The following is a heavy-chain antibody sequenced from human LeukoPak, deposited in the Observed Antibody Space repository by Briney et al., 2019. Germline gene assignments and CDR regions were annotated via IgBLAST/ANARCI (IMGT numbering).Heavy chain of an antibody. D-gene: IGHD5-12*01. Sequence: RAGGSLRPSCAASGFTFDDYAMHWVRQAPGKGLEWVSLISWDGGSTYYADSVKGRFTISRDNSRHTLYLQMNSLGAEDTALYYCAKDKEYSGFGPILSGYYYGMDVWGKGTTVTVSS. CDR1: GFTFDDYA. J-gene: IGHJ6*04. CDR2: ISWDGGST. CDR3: AKDKEYSGFGPILSGYYYGMDV. V-gene: IGHV3-43D*04.